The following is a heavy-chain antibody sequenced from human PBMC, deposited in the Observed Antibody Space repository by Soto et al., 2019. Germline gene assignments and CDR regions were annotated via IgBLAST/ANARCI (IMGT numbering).Heavy chain of an antibody. D-gene: IGHD4-17*01. V-gene: IGHV4-39*01. J-gene: IGHJ4*02. CDR1: GASIISTTKY. CDR2: ISSIGST. CDR3: ARQDHGDYEFFFDY. Sequence: ETLSLTCTVSGASIISTTKYWGWIRQPPGRGLEWIGTISSIGSTYYNPSLEGRVTISVDTSKNQFSLKVTSVTAADTGLYYCARQDHGDYEFFFDYWGQGTLVTVYS.